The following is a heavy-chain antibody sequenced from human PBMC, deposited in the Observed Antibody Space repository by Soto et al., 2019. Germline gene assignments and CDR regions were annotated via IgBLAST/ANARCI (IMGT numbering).Heavy chain of an antibody. CDR1: GFTFSDEN. D-gene: IGHD2-2*01. CDR3: ARDSDCHSTSCFLPPHV. V-gene: IGHV3-21*06. Sequence: QLVESGGGLVKPGGSLRLSCSASGFTFSDENMSWVRQVPGKGLEWVSGISGGGSYIFYADSVQGRFSISRDNPKNSQFLEMNSLRVDDTAVYYCARDSDCHSTSCFLPPHVWCQGTTVTVSS. CDR2: ISGGGSYI. J-gene: IGHJ6*02.